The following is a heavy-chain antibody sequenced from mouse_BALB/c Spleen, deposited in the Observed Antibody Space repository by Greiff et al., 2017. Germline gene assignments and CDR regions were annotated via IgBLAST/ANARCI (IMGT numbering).Heavy chain of an antibody. Sequence: VQLQQSGAELMKPGASVKISCKATGYTFSSYWIEWVKQRPGHGLEWIGEILPGSGSTNYNEKFKGKATFTADTSSNTAYMQLSSLTSEDSAVYYCARFENYGNSPWFAYWGQGTLVTVSA. CDR3: ARFENYGNSPWFAY. V-gene: IGHV1-9*01. J-gene: IGHJ3*01. CDR2: ILPGSGST. D-gene: IGHD2-1*01. CDR1: GYTFSSYW.